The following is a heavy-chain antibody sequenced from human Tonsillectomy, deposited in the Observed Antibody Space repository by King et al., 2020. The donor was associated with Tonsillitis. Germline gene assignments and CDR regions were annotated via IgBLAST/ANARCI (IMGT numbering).Heavy chain of an antibody. Sequence: VQLVESGGGLVQPGGSLRLSCAASGFTFSSYAMSWVRQAPGKGLEWVSAIGGSGGSTYYADSVKGRFTISRDNSKNTLYLQMNSLRAEDTAVYYCAKDGGAYYDSSGYFDYWGQGTLVTVSS. CDR2: IGGSGGST. CDR3: AKDGGAYYDSSGYFDY. V-gene: IGHV3-23*04. J-gene: IGHJ4*02. D-gene: IGHD3-22*01. CDR1: GFTFSSYA.